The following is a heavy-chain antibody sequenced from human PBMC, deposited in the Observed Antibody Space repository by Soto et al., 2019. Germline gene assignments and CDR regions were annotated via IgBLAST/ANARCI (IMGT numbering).Heavy chain of an antibody. CDR3: ARGVVAALYYYGMDV. CDR2: IYYSGST. V-gene: IGHV4-31*03. J-gene: IGHJ6*02. Sequence: QVQLQESGPGLVKPSQTLSLTCTVSGGSISSGGYYWSWIRQHPGKGLEWIGYIYYSGSTYYNPSLNSRVTISVDTSKNQFSLKLSSVTAADTAVYYCARGVVAALYYYGMDVWGQGTTVTVSS. CDR1: GGSISSGGYY. D-gene: IGHD2-15*01.